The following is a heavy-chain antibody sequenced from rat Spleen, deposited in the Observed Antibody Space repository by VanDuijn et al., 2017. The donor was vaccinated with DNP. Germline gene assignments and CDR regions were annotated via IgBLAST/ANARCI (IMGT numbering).Heavy chain of an antibody. CDR1: GFMFSNYW. CDR2: ISNTGDNT. D-gene: IGHD3-1*01. Sequence: EVQLVESGGGPVQPGRSLKLSCVASGFMFSNYWMTWIRQAPGKGLEWVASISNTGDNTYYSDSVKGRFTISRDNAKSTLYLQMDSLRSEDTATYYCARQRAPYWYFDFWGPGTMVTVSS. V-gene: IGHV5-31*01. CDR3: ARQRAPYWYFDF. J-gene: IGHJ1*01.